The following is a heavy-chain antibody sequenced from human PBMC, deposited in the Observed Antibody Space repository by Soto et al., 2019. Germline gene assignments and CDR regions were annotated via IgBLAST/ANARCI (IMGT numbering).Heavy chain of an antibody. CDR1: GGTFSSYT. J-gene: IGHJ3*02. Sequence: SVKVSCKASGGTFSSYTISWVRQAPGQGLEWMGRIIPILGIANYAQKFQGRVTITADKSTSTAYMELSSLTSEDTAVYHCAEGPLNDAFDIWGQGTMVTVSS. CDR3: AEGPLNDAFDI. CDR2: IIPILGIA. V-gene: IGHV1-69*02.